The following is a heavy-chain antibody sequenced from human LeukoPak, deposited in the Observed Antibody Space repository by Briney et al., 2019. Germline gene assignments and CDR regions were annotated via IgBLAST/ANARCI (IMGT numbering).Heavy chain of an antibody. CDR3: ARGSSKVADRVFDY. Sequence: HPGGSLRLSCAASGFTFSSYGMHWVRQAPGKGLEWVAVIWYDGSNKYYADSVKGRFTISRDNSKNTLYLQMNSLRAEDTAVYYCARGSSKVADRVFDYWGQGTLVTVSS. V-gene: IGHV3-33*01. D-gene: IGHD6-19*01. J-gene: IGHJ4*02. CDR1: GFTFSSYG. CDR2: IWYDGSNK.